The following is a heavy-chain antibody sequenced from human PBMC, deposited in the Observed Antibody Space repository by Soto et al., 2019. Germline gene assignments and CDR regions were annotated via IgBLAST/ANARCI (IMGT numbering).Heavy chain of an antibody. V-gene: IGHV1-69*13. D-gene: IGHD2-2*01. CDR1: GGTFSSYA. J-gene: IGHJ6*02. CDR3: ARDSCSSTSCFFGYYYYGMDV. CDR2: IIPIFGTA. Sequence: GASVKVSCKASGGTFSSYAISWVRQAPGQGLEWMGGIIPIFGTANYAQKFQGRVTITADESTSTAYMELSSLRSEDTAVYYCARDSCSSTSCFFGYYYYGMDVWGQGTTVTAP.